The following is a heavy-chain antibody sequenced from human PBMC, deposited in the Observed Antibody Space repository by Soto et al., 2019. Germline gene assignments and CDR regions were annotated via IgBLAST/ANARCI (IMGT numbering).Heavy chain of an antibody. J-gene: IGHJ4*02. CDR2: ISYDGSNK. CDR3: ARVFRDIVAYFDY. D-gene: IGHD2-15*01. V-gene: IGHV3-30-3*01. CDR1: GFTFSSYA. Sequence: GGSLRLSCAASGFTFSSYAMHWVRQAPGKGLEWVAVISYDGSNKYYADSVKGRFTISRDNSKNTLYLQMNSLRAEDTAVYYCARVFRDIVAYFDYWGQGTLVTVSS.